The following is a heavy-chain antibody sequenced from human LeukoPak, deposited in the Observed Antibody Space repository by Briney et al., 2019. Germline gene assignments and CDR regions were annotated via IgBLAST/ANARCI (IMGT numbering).Heavy chain of an antibody. J-gene: IGHJ5*02. Sequence: GRSLRLSCVASGFIFSTFGMHWVRQAPGKGLEWVAVISYDGSNKYYADSVKGRFTISRDNSKNTLYLQMNSLRAEDTAVYYCARGSSGSWGQGTLVTVSS. CDR1: GFIFSTFG. CDR2: ISYDGSNK. CDR3: ARGSSGS. D-gene: IGHD2-15*01. V-gene: IGHV3-30*03.